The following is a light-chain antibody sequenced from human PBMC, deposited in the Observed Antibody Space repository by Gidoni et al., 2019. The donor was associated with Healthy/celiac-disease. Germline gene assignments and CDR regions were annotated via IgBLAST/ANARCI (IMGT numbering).Light chain of an antibody. CDR2: DAS. CDR1: QDISNY. J-gene: IGKJ3*01. Sequence: DIQMTQSPSSLSASVGDSVTITCQASQDISNYLNWYQQKPGKAPKLLIYDASNLETGVPSRFSGSGSGTDFTLTISSLQPEDIATYYCQQYDNPPITFGPGTKVEIK. CDR3: QQYDNPPIT. V-gene: IGKV1-33*01.